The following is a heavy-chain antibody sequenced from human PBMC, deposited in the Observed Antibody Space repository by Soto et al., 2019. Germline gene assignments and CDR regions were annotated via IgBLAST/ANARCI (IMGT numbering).Heavy chain of an antibody. CDR2: IGAADDP. V-gene: IGHV3-13*05. J-gene: IGHJ6*02. CDR3: ARAYSGRLPRRADYYFAMDV. CDR1: GFTFSAYD. Sequence: VGSLRLSCAASGFTFSAYDMHWVRQTTGKGLEWVSAIGAADDPYYLGSVKGRFTISRENAKNSLYLQMNSLRAEDTAVYYCARAYSGRLPRRADYYFAMDVWGQGTTVTVSS. D-gene: IGHD2-15*01.